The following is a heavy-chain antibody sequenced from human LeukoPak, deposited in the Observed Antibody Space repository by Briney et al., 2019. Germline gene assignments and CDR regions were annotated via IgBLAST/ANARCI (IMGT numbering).Heavy chain of an antibody. J-gene: IGHJ6*03. V-gene: IGHV4-34*01. CDR2: INHSGST. D-gene: IGHD2-2*01. CDR1: GGSFSGYC. Sequence: SETLSLTCAVYGGSFSGYCWSWIRQPPGKGLEWIGEINHSGSTNYNPSLKSRVTISVDTSKNQFSLKLSSVTAADTAVYYCARGSHCSSTSCPYWYYYYMDVWGKGTTVTVSS. CDR3: ARGSHCSSTSCPYWYYYYMDV.